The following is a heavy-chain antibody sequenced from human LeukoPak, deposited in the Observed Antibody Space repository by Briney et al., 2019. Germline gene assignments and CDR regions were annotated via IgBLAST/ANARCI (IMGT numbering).Heavy chain of an antibody. D-gene: IGHD5-18*01. Sequence: SVKLSCKASGGTFSSYAISWVRQAPGQGLEWMGRIIPILGIANYAQKFQGRVTITADKSTSTAYMELSSLRSEDTAVYYCARDTTMDSDYRGPGTLVTVSS. CDR2: IIPILGIA. CDR1: GGTFSSYA. V-gene: IGHV1-69*04. J-gene: IGHJ4*02. CDR3: ARDTTMDSDY.